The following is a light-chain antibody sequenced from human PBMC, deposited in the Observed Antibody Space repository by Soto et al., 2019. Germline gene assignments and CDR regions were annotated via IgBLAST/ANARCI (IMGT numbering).Light chain of an antibody. J-gene: IGKJ2*01. Sequence: DIHLTQFPSSLSASIGDRVTITCQASPGINTYVNWYQQKPGKAPELLIYLTSSLETGVPSRFSGGASGTEFTFTISSLQPDDVATYYCQQYGNVPPMYAFGQGTKVEIK. CDR2: LTS. CDR3: QQYGNVPPMYA. CDR1: PGINTY. V-gene: IGKV1-33*01.